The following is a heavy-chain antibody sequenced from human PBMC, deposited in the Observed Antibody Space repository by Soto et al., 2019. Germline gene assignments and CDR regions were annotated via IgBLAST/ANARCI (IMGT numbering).Heavy chain of an antibody. CDR3: ARDRQGTYTIFGVVTPRHGMEV. CDR1: GYTFTSYY. Sequence: GASVKISCKASGYTFTSYYMHWVRQAPGQGLEWMGIINPSGGSTSYAQKFQGRVTMTRDTSTSTVYMELSSLRSEDTAVYYCARDRQGTYTIFGVVTPRHGMEVWGQGTKVTVSS. CDR2: INPSGGST. V-gene: IGHV1-46*01. J-gene: IGHJ6*02. D-gene: IGHD3-3*01.